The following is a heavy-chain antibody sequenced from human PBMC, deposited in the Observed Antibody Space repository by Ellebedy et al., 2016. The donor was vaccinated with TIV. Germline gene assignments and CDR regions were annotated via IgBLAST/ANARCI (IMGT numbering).Heavy chain of an antibody. Sequence: GGSLRLSCAASGFTFSSYSMNWVRQAPGKGLEWVSSIISSTSYIYYADSVKGRFTISRDNAKNSLYLQMNSLRAEDTAVYYCARDFLRAGDFHAFDTWGQGTMVTVSS. V-gene: IGHV3-21*01. CDR3: ARDFLRAGDFHAFDT. D-gene: IGHD2-21*02. J-gene: IGHJ3*02. CDR2: IISSTSYI. CDR1: GFTFSSYS.